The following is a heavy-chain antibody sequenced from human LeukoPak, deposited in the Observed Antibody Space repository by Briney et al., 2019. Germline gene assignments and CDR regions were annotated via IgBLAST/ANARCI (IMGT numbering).Heavy chain of an antibody. CDR1: GGSISNTNW. CDR3: SRENGAFSPFGY. V-gene: IGHV4-4*02. D-gene: IGHD2-8*01. J-gene: IGHJ4*02. CDR2: ISLTGLT. Sequence: PSETLSLTCGVSGGSISNTNWWSWVRQPPGQGLEWIGEISLTGLTHYNPSLEGRVTVSLDKSKNQLSLNLTSVTAADTAVYYCSRENGAFSPFGYWGQGILVTVLS.